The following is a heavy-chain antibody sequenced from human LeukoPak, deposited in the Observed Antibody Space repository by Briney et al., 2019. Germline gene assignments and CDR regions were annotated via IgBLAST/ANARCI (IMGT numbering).Heavy chain of an antibody. CDR2: ISGSGGST. CDR3: AKDKAGDWAHFDY. V-gene: IGHV3-23*01. D-gene: IGHD7-27*01. CDR1: GFTFSSYA. J-gene: IGHJ4*02. Sequence: GGSLRPSCAPSGFTFSSYAMSWVRQAPGKGLGWVSAISGSGGSTYYADSVKGRFTISRDNSKNTLYLQMNSLRAEDTAVYYCAKDKAGDWAHFDYWGQGTLVTVSS.